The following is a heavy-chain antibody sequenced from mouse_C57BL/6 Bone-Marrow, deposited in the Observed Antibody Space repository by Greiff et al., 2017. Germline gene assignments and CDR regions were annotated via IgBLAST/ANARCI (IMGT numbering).Heavy chain of an antibody. CDR3: AREYYSNFYAMDY. CDR2: IYPGSGST. Sequence: QVQLQQSGAELVKPGASVKMSCKASGYTFTSYWITWVKQRPGQGLEWIGDIYPGSGSTNYNEKFKSKATLTVDTSYSTAYMQLSSLTSEDSAVYYCAREYYSNFYAMDYWGQGTSVTVSS. D-gene: IGHD2-5*01. CDR1: GYTFTSYW. J-gene: IGHJ4*01. V-gene: IGHV1-55*01.